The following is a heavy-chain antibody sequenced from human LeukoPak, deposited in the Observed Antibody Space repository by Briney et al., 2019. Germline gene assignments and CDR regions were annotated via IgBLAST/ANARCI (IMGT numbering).Heavy chain of an antibody. V-gene: IGHV3-74*01. J-gene: IGHJ4*02. Sequence: GGSLRLSCAASGLTFSSHWMHWVRHAPGKGLVWVSRITNDGSSTTYADSVKGRFTISRDNALNSLYLRMNSLRAEDTAIYYCARSIPYGTTWYGRSDYWGQGTLVTVSS. D-gene: IGHD6-13*01. CDR2: ITNDGSST. CDR1: GLTFSSHW. CDR3: ARSIPYGTTWYGRSDY.